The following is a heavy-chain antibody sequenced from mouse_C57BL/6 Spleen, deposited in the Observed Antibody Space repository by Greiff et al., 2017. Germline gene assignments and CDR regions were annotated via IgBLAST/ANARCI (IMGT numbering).Heavy chain of an antibody. V-gene: IGHV1-50*01. CDR1: GYTFTSYW. CDR3: ARRVAYGSRAWFAY. CDR2: IDPSDSYT. J-gene: IGHJ3*01. D-gene: IGHD1-1*01. Sequence: QVQLQQPGAELVKPGASVKLSCKASGYTFTSYWMQWVKQRPGQGLEWIGEIDPSDSYTNYNQKFKGKATLTVDTSSSTAYMQLSSLSSEDSAVYYGARRVAYGSRAWFAYWGQGTLVTVSA.